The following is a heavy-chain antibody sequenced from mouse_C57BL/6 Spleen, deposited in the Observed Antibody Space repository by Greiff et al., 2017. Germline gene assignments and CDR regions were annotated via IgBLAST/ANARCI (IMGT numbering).Heavy chain of an antibody. CDR2: INPSSGYT. CDR3: AREDCGSSFFDY. V-gene: IGHV1-4*01. CDR1: GHPFTRYT. J-gene: IGHJ2*01. D-gene: IGHD1-1*01. Sequence: QLQQSGAALASPGASVKMSCKASGHPFTRYTMHWVKQRSGRGLEWIGYINPSSGYTKYNQKFKDKATLTADKSSSTAYMQLSSLTSEDSAVYYCAREDCGSSFFDYWGQGTTLTVSS.